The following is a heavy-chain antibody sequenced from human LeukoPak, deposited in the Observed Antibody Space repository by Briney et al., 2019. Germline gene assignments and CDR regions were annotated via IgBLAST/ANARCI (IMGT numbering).Heavy chain of an antibody. CDR2: SRNKARSYTT. CDR1: GFTFSDHY. V-gene: IGHV3-72*01. CDR3: ARVYYDSSRYWDDY. Sequence: PGGSLRLSCAASGFTFSDHYMDWVRQAPGKGLEWVGRSRNKARSYTTEYAASVKGRFTISGDESRNSLFLEMNSLEIEDAAVYYCARVYYDSSRYWDDYWGQGTLVTVSP. D-gene: IGHD3-22*01. J-gene: IGHJ4*02.